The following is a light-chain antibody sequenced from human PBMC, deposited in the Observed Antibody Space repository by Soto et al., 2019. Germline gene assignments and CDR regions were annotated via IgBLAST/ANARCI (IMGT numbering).Light chain of an antibody. J-gene: IGLJ1*01. CDR1: SSDVGGYNY. CDR2: DVS. V-gene: IGLV2-14*01. CDR3: SSYTSSSTYV. Sequence: SALTKPSSVSGSPGQSITISCTGTSSDVGGYNYVSWYQQHPGKAPKLIIYDVSNRPSGVSNRFSGFKSGNTASLTISGLQAEDEADYYCSSYTSSSTYVFGTGTKVTVL.